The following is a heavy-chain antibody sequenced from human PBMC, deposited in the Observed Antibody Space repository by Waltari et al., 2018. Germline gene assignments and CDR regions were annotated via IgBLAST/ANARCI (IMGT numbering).Heavy chain of an antibody. Sequence: EVQLVESGGGLVQPGRSLRLSCLSSGFSFRNYAMAGVRQDPGKGLEWVGFIRTKTDNATAEYAASVKGRFTLSRDDSRSIAYLQMDSLKAEDTAVYYCMVSAVVGSSGVDYWGQGTLVTVSS. CDR2: IRTKTDNATA. V-gene: IGHV3-49*04. D-gene: IGHD6-19*01. CDR3: MVSAVVGSSGVDY. CDR1: GFSFRNYA. J-gene: IGHJ4*02.